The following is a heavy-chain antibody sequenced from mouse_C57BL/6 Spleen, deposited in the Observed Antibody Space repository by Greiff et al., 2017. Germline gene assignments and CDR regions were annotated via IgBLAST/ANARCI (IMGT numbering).Heavy chain of an antibody. CDR2: IAPSDSYT. D-gene: IGHD1-1*01. Sequence: QVQLQQPGAELVRPGPSVKLSCKASGYTFTSYWMHWVKQRPGHGLEWIGVIAPSDSYTNYNQKFKGKATFTVDTSSSPAYLQLSSLTSEDSAVYYCARADYYGSSDYWGQGTTRTVSS. V-gene: IGHV1-59*01. J-gene: IGHJ2*01. CDR3: ARADYYGSSDY. CDR1: GYTFTSYW.